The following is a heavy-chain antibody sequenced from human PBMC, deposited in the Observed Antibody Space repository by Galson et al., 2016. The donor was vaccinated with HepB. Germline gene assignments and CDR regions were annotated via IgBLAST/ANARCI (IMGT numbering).Heavy chain of an antibody. Sequence: SLRLSCAASGFTFSSSWMHWVRQAPGKGLVWVSRINSDGSSTNYADSVKGRFTISRDNAKNTLYLQMNSLRAEDTAVDYCAVYSFPIEAAVPARSLQHWGQGTLVTVSS. J-gene: IGHJ1*01. CDR1: GFTFSSSW. CDR3: AVYSFPIEAAVPARSLQH. D-gene: IGHD6-13*01. V-gene: IGHV3-74*01. CDR2: INSDGSST.